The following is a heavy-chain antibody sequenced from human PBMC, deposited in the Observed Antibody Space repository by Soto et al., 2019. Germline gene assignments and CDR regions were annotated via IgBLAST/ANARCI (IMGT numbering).Heavy chain of an antibody. D-gene: IGHD2-8*02. CDR1: GFSFSTYS. Sequence: EMQLLESGGGLVQPGGSLILSCAASGFSFSTYSRSWVRQSPGKGLEWVSGISGTGESKHYADSARGRFAISRDNSRNTVSLQMSSLRAEDTAVYYWAKSWGYRWNKYYFQSWGQGTLVTVSS. CDR3: AKSWGYRWNKYYFQS. V-gene: IGHV3-23*01. CDR2: ISGTGESK. J-gene: IGHJ4*02.